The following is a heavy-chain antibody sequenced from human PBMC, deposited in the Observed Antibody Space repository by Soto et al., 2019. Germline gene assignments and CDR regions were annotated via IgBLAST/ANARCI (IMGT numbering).Heavy chain of an antibody. V-gene: IGHV3-21*01. CDR2: ISSGSSYI. CDR3: ARRRAAAGTLTFDY. J-gene: IGHJ4*02. D-gene: IGHD6-13*01. CDR1: GFIFTGYN. Sequence: GGSLRLSCAASGFIFTGYNMNWVRQAPGKGLEWVSSISSGSSYIYYADSVRGRFTISRDNAKNSLYLQMNTLRAEDTALYYCARRRAAAGTLTFDYWGQGTRVTVSS.